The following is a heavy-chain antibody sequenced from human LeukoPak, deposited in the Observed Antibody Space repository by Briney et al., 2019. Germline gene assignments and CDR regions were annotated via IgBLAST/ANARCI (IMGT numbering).Heavy chain of an antibody. Sequence: ASVKVSCKASGYTFTGYYIHWVRQAPGQGLEWMGRINPNSGGTNYAQKFQGRVTMTRDTSISTAYMELSSLRSEDTAVYYCARVGLRMGVYYFDYWGQGTLVTVSS. V-gene: IGHV1-2*06. CDR3: ARVGLRMGVYYFDY. CDR2: INPNSGGT. J-gene: IGHJ4*02. D-gene: IGHD1-26*01. CDR1: GYTFTGYY.